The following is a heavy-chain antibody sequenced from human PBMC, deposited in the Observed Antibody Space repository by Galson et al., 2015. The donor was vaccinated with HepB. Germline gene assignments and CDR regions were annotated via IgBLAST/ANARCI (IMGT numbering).Heavy chain of an antibody. D-gene: IGHD2-15*01. J-gene: IGHJ6*02. CDR3: ARDQGDDSVNYYYYYGMDV. Sequence: SLRLSCAVSKFTVSSNHMSWVRQAPGKGLEWVAIIYSGGNTNYADSVKGRFTISRDKSKNTLYLQMNSLGPEDTAVYYCARDQGDDSVNYYYYYGMDVWGQGTTVTVSS. CDR1: KFTVSSNH. CDR2: IYSGGNT. V-gene: IGHV3-66*02.